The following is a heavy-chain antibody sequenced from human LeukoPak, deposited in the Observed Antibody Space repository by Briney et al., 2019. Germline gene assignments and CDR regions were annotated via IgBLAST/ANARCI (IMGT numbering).Heavy chain of an antibody. CDR2: INPNSGGT. CDR3: AGELRYYYDSSGYVLMFDP. J-gene: IGHJ5*02. CDR1: GYTFTCYY. V-gene: IGHV1-2*06. Sequence: ASVKVSCKASGYTFTCYYMHWVRQAPGQGLEWMGRINPNSGGTNYAQKFQGRVTMTRDTSISTAYMELSRLRSDDTAVYYCAGELRYYYDSSGYVLMFDPWGQGTLVTVSS. D-gene: IGHD3-22*01.